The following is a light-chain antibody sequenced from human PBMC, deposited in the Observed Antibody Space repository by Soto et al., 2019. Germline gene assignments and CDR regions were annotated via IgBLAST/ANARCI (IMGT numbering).Light chain of an antibody. CDR2: DTS. J-gene: IGKJ4*01. V-gene: IGKV1-33*01. CDR3: QQYADVPLT. CDR1: QGISTY. Sequence: EIQMTQSPSTLSASVGDRVPITCQASQGISTYVNWYQQKTGKAPKILIYDTSNLEPGVPSRFSGSRSGTHFTFTITSLQPEDFATYYCQQYADVPLTVGGGTKVDIK.